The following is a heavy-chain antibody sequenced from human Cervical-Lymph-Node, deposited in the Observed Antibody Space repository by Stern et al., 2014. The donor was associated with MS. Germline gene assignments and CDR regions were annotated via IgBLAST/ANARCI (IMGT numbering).Heavy chain of an antibody. CDR3: MGVGDAMHV. V-gene: IGHV3-30*03. CDR2: MSFVGGNK. Sequence: VQLVEFGGGVVQPGRSLTLSWAASGFSLSNSGMHWVRQAPGKGLEWVAVMSFVGGNKKYGDSVKGRFSISRDMANNTLFLQMNSLRPEDTAVYYCMGVGDAMHVWGQGTTVIVSS. J-gene: IGHJ6*02. CDR1: GFSLSNSG.